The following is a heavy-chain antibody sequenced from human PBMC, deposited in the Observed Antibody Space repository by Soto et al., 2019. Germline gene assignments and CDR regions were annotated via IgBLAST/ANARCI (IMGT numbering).Heavy chain of an antibody. Sequence: QVQLVESGGGVVQPGRSLRLSCAAYGFTFSSYGMHWVRQAPGKGLEWVAVISYDGSNKYYADSVKGRFTISRDNSKNTLYLQMNSLRAEDTAVYYCAKDSRIVVVTAPYDYWGQGTLVTVSS. CDR1: GFTFSSYG. J-gene: IGHJ4*02. V-gene: IGHV3-30*18. CDR2: ISYDGSNK. CDR3: AKDSRIVVVTAPYDY. D-gene: IGHD2-21*02.